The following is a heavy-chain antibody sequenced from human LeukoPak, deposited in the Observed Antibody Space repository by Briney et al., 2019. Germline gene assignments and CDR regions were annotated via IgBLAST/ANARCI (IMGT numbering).Heavy chain of an antibody. Sequence: ASVKVSCKASGYTFTSYDINWVRQATGQGLEWIGWMNPNSGNTGYAQKFQGRVTMTRNTSISTAYMELSSLRSEDTAVYYCARGHCSSTSCYTRYYYYGMDVWGQGTTVTVSS. V-gene: IGHV1-8*01. J-gene: IGHJ6*02. CDR3: ARGHCSSTSCYTRYYYYGMDV. CDR2: MNPNSGNT. D-gene: IGHD2-2*02. CDR1: GYTFTSYD.